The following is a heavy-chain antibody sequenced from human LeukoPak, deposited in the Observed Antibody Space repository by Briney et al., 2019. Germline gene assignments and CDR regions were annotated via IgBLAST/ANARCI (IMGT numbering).Heavy chain of an antibody. Sequence: SETLSLTCTVSGGSISSYYWSWIRQSPGKGLEWIGYIYYSGSTNYNPSLKSRVTISVDTSKNQFSLKLSSVTAADTAVYYCARDASNYGSGSYWGQGTLVTVSS. D-gene: IGHD3-10*01. CDR1: GGSISSYY. J-gene: IGHJ4*02. CDR3: ARDASNYGSGSY. CDR2: IYYSGST. V-gene: IGHV4-59*12.